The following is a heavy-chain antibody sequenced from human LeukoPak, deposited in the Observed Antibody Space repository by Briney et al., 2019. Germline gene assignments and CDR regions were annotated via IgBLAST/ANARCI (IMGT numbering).Heavy chain of an antibody. CDR2: IWYDGSNK. Sequence: GRSLRLSCAASGFTFSSYGMHWVRQAPGKGLEWVAVIWYDGSNKYYADSVKGRFTISRDNSKNTLYLQMNSLRAEDTAVYYCAKPVFEYSRHNWFDPWGQGTLVTVSS. V-gene: IGHV3-33*06. CDR3: AKPVFEYSRHNWFDP. CDR1: GFTFSSYG. J-gene: IGHJ5*02. D-gene: IGHD6-6*01.